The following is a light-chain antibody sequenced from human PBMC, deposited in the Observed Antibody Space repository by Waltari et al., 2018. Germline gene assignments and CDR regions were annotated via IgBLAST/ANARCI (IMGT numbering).Light chain of an antibody. CDR2: EGN. CDR3: CSNVGSSVF. CDR1: NRNVRSYNI. Sequence: QAAPTPPAFVFGSPAESRTVACTGINRNVRSYNIVSWYQKPPGKAPKLLIYEGNRLPSGVSNRFSGSKSNNAASLTLSGLQAEDAADYYCCSNVGSSVFFGGGTKLTVL. V-gene: IGLV2-23*03. J-gene: IGLJ2*01.